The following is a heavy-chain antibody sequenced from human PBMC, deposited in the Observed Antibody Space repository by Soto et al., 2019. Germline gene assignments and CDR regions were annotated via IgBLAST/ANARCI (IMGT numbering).Heavy chain of an antibody. Sequence: GGSLRLSCAASGFTFSSYSMNWVRQAPGKGLEWVSYISSNSSTTYYADSVKGRFTISRDNSKNTLYLQMNSLRAEDTAVYYCVKFFCSGGSCYSGKRYYYYGMDVWGQGTTVTVSS. CDR1: GFTFSSYS. D-gene: IGHD2-15*01. V-gene: IGHV3-48*01. J-gene: IGHJ6*02. CDR3: VKFFCSGGSCYSGKRYYYYGMDV. CDR2: ISSNSSTT.